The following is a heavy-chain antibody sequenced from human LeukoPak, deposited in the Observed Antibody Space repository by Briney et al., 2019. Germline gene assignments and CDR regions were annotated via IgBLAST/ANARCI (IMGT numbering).Heavy chain of an antibody. J-gene: IGHJ4*02. CDR3: ARGLGSWYNY. Sequence: PSETLSLTCAVYGGSFSAYYWSWIRQPPGKGLEWIGEINHSGSTNYNPSLKSRVIISEDSSKNQLSLELTSVTAADTAVYYCARGLGSWYNYWGQGTLVTVSS. CDR2: INHSGST. CDR1: GGSFSAYY. D-gene: IGHD6-13*01. V-gene: IGHV4-34*01.